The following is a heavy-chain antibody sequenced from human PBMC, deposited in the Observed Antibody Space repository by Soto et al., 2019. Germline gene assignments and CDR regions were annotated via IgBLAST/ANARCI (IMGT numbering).Heavy chain of an antibody. CDR1: GYTFNGYG. Sequence: GASLNVSCQASGYTFNGYGISWVRQAPGHGLEWMGWISAYNGNTNYAQKLQGTVTMTTDTSTSTGHIELRSLRFYDTAVYYCATDERWELPFDYWGAGAQLTV. CDR3: ATDERWELPFDY. CDR2: ISAYNGNT. J-gene: IGHJ4*02. V-gene: IGHV1-18*04. D-gene: IGHD1-26*01.